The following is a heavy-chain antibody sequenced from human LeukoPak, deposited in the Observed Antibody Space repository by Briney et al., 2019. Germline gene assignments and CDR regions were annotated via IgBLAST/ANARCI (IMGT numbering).Heavy chain of an antibody. J-gene: IGHJ3*02. CDR2: IYYSGST. Sequence: SSETLSLTCTVSGGSISSYYWSWIRQPPGKGLEWIGYIYYSGSTNYNPSLKSRVTISVDTSKNQFSLKLSSVTAADTAVYYCARRLYCSSTSRPPTAFDIWGQGTMVTVSS. CDR3: ARRLYCSSTSRPPTAFDI. D-gene: IGHD2-2*01. V-gene: IGHV4-59*01. CDR1: GGSISSYY.